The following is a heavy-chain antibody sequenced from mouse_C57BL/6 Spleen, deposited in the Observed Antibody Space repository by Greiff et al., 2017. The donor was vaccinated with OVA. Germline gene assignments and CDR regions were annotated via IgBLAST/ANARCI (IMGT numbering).Heavy chain of an antibody. Sequence: DVQLVESGGGLVKPGGSLKLSCAASGFTFSSYAMSWVRQNPEKRLEWVATISDGGRYTYYPDNVKGRFTKSRDNAKNNLYLRMSHLTSEDTAMYYCAREDNSNSFDYWGQGTTLTVSS. D-gene: IGHD2-5*01. J-gene: IGHJ2*01. V-gene: IGHV5-4*01. CDR2: ISDGGRYT. CDR1: GFTFSSYA. CDR3: AREDNSNSFDY.